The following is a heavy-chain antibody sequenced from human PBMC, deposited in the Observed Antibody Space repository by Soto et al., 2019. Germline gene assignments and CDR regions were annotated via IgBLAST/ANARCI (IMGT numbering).Heavy chain of an antibody. V-gene: IGHV4-30-2*01. Sequence: PSETLSLTCAVSGGSISSGGNSWSWIRQPPGKGLEWIGYIYHSGSTYYNPSLKSRVTISVDTSKNQFSLKLSSVTAADTAVYYCARRLYYDSSGFEGGGMDLWGQVTTVTVS. CDR1: GGSISSGGNS. CDR2: IYHSGST. J-gene: IGHJ6*02. CDR3: ARRLYYDSSGFEGGGMDL. D-gene: IGHD3-22*01.